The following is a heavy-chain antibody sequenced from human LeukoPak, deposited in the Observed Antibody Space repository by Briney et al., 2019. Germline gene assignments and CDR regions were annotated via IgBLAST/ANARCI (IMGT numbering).Heavy chain of an antibody. D-gene: IGHD6-13*01. V-gene: IGHV3-48*04. CDR1: GFTFSGYS. Sequence: GGSLRLSCAASGFTFSGYSMNWVRQAPGKGLEWVAYIRSSGSPIYYADSVKGRFTISRDNAKNSLDLRMNSLRAEDTAVYYCARADPYSSSGFDYWGQGTLVTVSS. CDR2: IRSSGSPI. J-gene: IGHJ4*02. CDR3: ARADPYSSSGFDY.